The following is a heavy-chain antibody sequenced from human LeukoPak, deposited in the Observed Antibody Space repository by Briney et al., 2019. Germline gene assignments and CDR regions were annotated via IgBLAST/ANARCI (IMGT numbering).Heavy chain of an antibody. CDR2: ISSRSSYT. V-gene: IGHV3-11*06. J-gene: IGHJ4*02. Sequence: GGSLRRSCAASGFTFSDYYMSWIRQAPGKGLEWVSYISSRSSYTKYADSVKGRFTISRDNAKNSLHLQMNSLRAEDTAVYYCASSLTPGDGYNSRPFDYWGQGTLVTVSS. D-gene: IGHD5-24*01. CDR1: GFTFSDYY. CDR3: ASSLTPGDGYNSRPFDY.